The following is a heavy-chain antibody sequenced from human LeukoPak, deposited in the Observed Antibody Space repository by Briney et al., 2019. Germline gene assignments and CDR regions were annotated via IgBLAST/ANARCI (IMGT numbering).Heavy chain of an antibody. CDR3: TTEDF. D-gene: IGHD3/OR15-3a*01. CDR2: VKTNAEGGTI. J-gene: IGHJ3*01. V-gene: IGHV3-15*01. Sequence: PGGSLRLSSVGSGFTYSTAWMIWVRQAPGKGLEWVGRVKTNAEGGTIDYAAPVKGRFTITRDDSRNTVHLQMNSLKIEDTAVYYCTTEDFWGQGTLVTVSS. CDR1: GFTYSTAW.